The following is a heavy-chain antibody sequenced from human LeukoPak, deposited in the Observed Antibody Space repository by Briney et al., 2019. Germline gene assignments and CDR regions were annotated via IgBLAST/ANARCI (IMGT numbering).Heavy chain of an antibody. J-gene: IGHJ4*02. Sequence: NASETLSLTCTVSGGSISSYYWSWIRQPPGKGLEWIGYIYYSGSTNYNPSLKSRVTISVDTSKNQFSLKLSSVTAADTAVYYCARSYQLRPTFFDYWGQGTLVTVSS. CDR1: GGSISSYY. D-gene: IGHD2-2*01. V-gene: IGHV4-59*01. CDR2: IYYSGST. CDR3: ARSYQLRPTFFDY.